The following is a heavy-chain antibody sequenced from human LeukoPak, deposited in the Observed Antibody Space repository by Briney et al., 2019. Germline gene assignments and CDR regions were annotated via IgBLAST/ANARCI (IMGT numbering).Heavy chain of an antibody. J-gene: IGHJ4*02. CDR3: ARHGSGSYRYHFDY. CDR2: INHSGST. V-gene: IGHV4-34*01. D-gene: IGHD3-10*01. Sequence: SETLSLTCAVYGGSFSGYYWSWIRQPPGKGLEWIGEINHSGSTNYNPSLKSRVTISVDTSKNQSSLKLSSVTAADTAVYYCARHGSGSYRYHFDYWGQGTLVTVSS. CDR1: GGSFSGYY.